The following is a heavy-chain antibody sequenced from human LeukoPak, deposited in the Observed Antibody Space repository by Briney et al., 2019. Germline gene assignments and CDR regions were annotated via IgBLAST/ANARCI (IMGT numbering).Heavy chain of an antibody. V-gene: IGHV3-23*01. J-gene: IGHJ4*02. D-gene: IGHD5-12*01. CDR3: AKEGGASRFDY. CDR1: GFTFSSYA. CDR2: ISGSGVST. Sequence: GGSLRLSCAASGFTFSSYAMKWVRQAPGKGLEWVSAISGSGVSTYYADSMKGRFTISRDNSKNTLYLQMNSLRAEDTAVYYCAKEGGASRFDYWGQGTLVTVSS.